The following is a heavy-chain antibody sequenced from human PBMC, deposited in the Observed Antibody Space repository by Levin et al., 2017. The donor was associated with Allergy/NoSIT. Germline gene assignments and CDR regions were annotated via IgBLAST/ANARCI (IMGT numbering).Heavy chain of an antibody. D-gene: IGHD3-9*01. CDR1: GFTFSSYA. V-gene: IGHV3-23*01. CDR2: ISGSGGST. J-gene: IGHJ4*02. Sequence: GGSLRLSCAASGFTFSSYAMSWVRQAPGKGLEWVSAISGSGGSTYYADSVKGRFTISRDNSKNTLYLQMNSLRAEDTAVYYCAKSEQYYDILTGYYVTPYYFDYWGQGTLVTVSS. CDR3: AKSEQYYDILTGYYVTPYYFDY.